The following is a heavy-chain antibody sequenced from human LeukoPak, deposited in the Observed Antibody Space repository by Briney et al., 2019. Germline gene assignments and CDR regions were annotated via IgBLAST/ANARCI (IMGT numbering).Heavy chain of an antibody. Sequence: GSLRHSCAASGFTFSSYWMSWVRQSPGKGLEWIGSIYHEGNTYYNPSLKSRVTVSVDTSKKQFSLKLSSVTAADTAVYYCARELRYFEWLFTYFDSWGQGIQVIVSS. V-gene: IGHV4-59*04. J-gene: IGHJ4*02. CDR2: IYHEGNT. CDR1: GFTFSSYW. CDR3: ARELRYFEWLFTYFDS. D-gene: IGHD3-9*01.